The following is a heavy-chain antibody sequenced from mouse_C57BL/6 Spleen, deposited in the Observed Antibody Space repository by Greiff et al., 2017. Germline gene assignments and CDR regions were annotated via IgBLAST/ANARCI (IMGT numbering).Heavy chain of an antibody. Sequence: VQLQQSGAELVRPGASVKLSCTASGFNIKDYYMHWVKQRPEQGLEWIGRIDPEDGDTEYAPKFQGKATMTADTSSNTAYLQLSSLTSEDTAVYYCTTLYGYDDWYFDGWGTGTTVTVSS. CDR2: IDPEDGDT. CDR1: GFNIKDYY. D-gene: IGHD2-2*01. J-gene: IGHJ1*03. CDR3: TTLYGYDDWYFDG. V-gene: IGHV14-1*01.